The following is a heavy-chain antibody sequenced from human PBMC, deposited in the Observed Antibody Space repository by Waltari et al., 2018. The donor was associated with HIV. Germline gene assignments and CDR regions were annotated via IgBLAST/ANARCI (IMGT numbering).Heavy chain of an antibody. CDR2: ISATGATT. J-gene: IGHJ4*02. D-gene: IGHD2-21*01. V-gene: IGHV3-23*01. Sequence: EVQLLESGGALVQPGGYLRLSCAGSGFTFVSYAMGWVRQAPGKGLEWVSSISATGATTYYSDSVKGRFTISRDNSKNTLYVQMNSLLVEDTAIYYCASHPVPYCGNRRCYGGFWGQGTLVTVSS. CDR1: GFTFVSYA. CDR3: ASHPVPYCGNRRCYGGF.